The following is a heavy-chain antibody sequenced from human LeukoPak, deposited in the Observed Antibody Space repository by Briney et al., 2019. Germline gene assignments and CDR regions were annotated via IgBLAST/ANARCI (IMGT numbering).Heavy chain of an antibody. V-gene: IGHV1-18*01. J-gene: IGHJ4*02. D-gene: IGHD5-24*01. Sequence: ASVKVSCKAFNYMFISYGINWVRQAPGQGLEWMGWISTYNGNTNYAQKFQSRVTMTTDTSTSTVYMELSSLRSEDTAVYYCARARPNFVEMATHTPVPFDYWGQGTLVTVSS. CDR3: ARARPNFVEMATHTPVPFDY. CDR2: ISTYNGNT. CDR1: NYMFISYG.